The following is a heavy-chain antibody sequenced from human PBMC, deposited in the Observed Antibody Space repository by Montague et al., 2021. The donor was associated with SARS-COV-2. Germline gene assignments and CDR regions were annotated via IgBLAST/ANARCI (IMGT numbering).Heavy chain of an antibody. CDR2: LYYSRST. CDR3: ARGARRGYGFRLGSFDS. CDR1: GESISGGDWN. D-gene: IGHD3-10*01. Sequence: SETLSLTCTRSGESISGGDWNWRRMRPPPGQGLDGVWSLYYSRSTYYNPSLKSRVTMSVDTSKNQFSLKLSSVTAADTAVYYCARGARRGYGFRLGSFDSWGQGTLVTVSS. J-gene: IGHJ4*02. V-gene: IGHV4-39*07.